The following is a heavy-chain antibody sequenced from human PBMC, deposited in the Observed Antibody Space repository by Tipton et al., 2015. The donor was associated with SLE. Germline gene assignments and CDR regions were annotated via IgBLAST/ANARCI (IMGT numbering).Heavy chain of an antibody. CDR2: ISTYIGHT. D-gene: IGHD6-6*01. V-gene: IGHV1-18*01. CDR1: GYIFTNYG. J-gene: IGHJ4*02. CDR3: ARGFSTSSGEGAY. Sequence: QLVQSGVEVKKPGASVKVSCKASGYIFTNYGITWVRQAPGQGLESMGWISTYIGHTNYAQRFQGRVTMTTDTSTTTVFMELRSLRSDDTAMYYCARGFSTSSGEGAYWGQGTLVTVSS.